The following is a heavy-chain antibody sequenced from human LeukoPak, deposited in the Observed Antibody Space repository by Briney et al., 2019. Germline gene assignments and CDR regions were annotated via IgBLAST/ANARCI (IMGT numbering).Heavy chain of an antibody. V-gene: IGHV3-30*18. CDR1: GFIFGSYG. J-gene: IGHJ5*02. CDR2: ISYDGSNK. Sequence: PGGSLRLSCAASGFIFGSYGMHWVRQAPGKGVEGVAVISYDGSNKYYADSVKRRFTISRDNSKHTLYLQMNSLRAEDTAVYYCAKDGDFGYYASSGYYRNWFDPWRQGTLVTVSS. CDR3: AKDGDFGYYASSGYYRNWFDP. D-gene: IGHD3-22*01.